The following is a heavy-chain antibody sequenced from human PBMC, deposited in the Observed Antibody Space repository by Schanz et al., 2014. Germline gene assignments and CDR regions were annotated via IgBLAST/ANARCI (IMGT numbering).Heavy chain of an antibody. J-gene: IGHJ2*01. CDR3: AKGQGAVINNWYFDL. Sequence: EVQLVESGGGLVQPGGSLRLSCAASGFSASGLSLSNYAMSWVRQAPGKGLQWVSTISNGGGGYISYADFVKGRFTISRDNSMNTLSLQMNGLSADDTAIYYYAKGQGAVINNWYFDLWGRGTLVTVSS. CDR2: ISNGGGGYI. CDR1: GFSASGLSLSNYA. V-gene: IGHV3-23*04. D-gene: IGHD2-21*01.